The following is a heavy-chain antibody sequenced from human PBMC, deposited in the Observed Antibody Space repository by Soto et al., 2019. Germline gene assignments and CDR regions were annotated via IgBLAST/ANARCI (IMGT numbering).Heavy chain of an antibody. Sequence: QVQLQQWGAGLLKPSETLSLTCAVYGGSFSGYYWSWIRQPPGKGLEWIGEINHSGSTNYNPSLKSRVTISVDTSKNQFSLKLSSVTAADTAVYYCARARGVVPAAWVDYWGQGTLVTVSS. CDR1: GGSFSGYY. J-gene: IGHJ4*02. CDR3: ARARGVVPAAWVDY. CDR2: INHSGST. V-gene: IGHV4-34*01. D-gene: IGHD2-2*01.